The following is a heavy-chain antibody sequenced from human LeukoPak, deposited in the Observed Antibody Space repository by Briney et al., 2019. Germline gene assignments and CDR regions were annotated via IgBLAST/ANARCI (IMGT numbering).Heavy chain of an antibody. CDR2: INTDGSST. CDR1: GFTFSSYW. CDR3: ARGGLRYCSSTSCGDAFDI. D-gene: IGHD2-2*01. J-gene: IGHJ3*02. Sequence: GGSLRLSCAASGFTFSSYWMHWVRQAPGKGLVWVSRINTDGSSTSYADSVKGRFTISRDNAKNTLYLQMNSLRAEDTAVYYCARGGLRYCSSTSCGDAFDIWGQGTMVTVSS. V-gene: IGHV3-74*01.